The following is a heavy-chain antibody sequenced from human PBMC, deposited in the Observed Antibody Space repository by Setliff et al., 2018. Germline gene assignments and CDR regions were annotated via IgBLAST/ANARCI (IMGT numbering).Heavy chain of an antibody. V-gene: IGHV4-38-2*02. J-gene: IGHJ2*01. CDR1: GYSIRSDYY. CDR2: LYHTGST. D-gene: IGHD4-17*01. CDR3: ARHRRPDYGDFISWYFDL. Sequence: SETLSLTCTVSGYSIRSDYYWGWIRQPPGKGLEWIGSLYHTGSTDYNPSLNSRVTISLDMSKDQFSLRLNSLTAADTAVYFCARHRRPDYGDFISWYFDLWGRGTQVTVSS.